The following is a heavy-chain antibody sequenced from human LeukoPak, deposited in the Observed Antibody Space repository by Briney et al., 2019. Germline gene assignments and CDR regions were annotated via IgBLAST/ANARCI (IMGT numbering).Heavy chain of an antibody. J-gene: IGHJ4*02. V-gene: IGHV4-34*01. D-gene: IGHD2-2*01. CDR3: ARAFYCSSTSCYGEFDY. Sequence: PSETLSLTCAVYGGSFSGYYWSRIRQPPGKGLEWIGEINHSGNTNYNPSLKSRVTISVDTSKNQFSLKLSSVTAADTAVYYCARAFYCSSTSCYGEFDYWGQGTLVTVSS. CDR1: GGSFSGYY. CDR2: INHSGNT.